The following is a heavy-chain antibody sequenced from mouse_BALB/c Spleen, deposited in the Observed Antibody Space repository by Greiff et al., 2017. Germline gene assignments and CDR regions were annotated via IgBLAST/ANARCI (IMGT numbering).Heavy chain of an antibody. CDR1: GYSITSDYA. V-gene: IGHV3-2*02. CDR3: ASGDYYGSSYFDY. J-gene: IGHJ2*01. CDR2: ISYSGST. D-gene: IGHD1-1*01. Sequence: EVQGVESGPGLVKPSQSLSLTCTVTGYSITSDYAWNWIRQFPGNKLEWMGYISYSGSTSYNPSLKSRISITRDTSKNQFFLQLNSVTTEDTATYYCASGDYYGSSYFDYWGQGTTLTVSS.